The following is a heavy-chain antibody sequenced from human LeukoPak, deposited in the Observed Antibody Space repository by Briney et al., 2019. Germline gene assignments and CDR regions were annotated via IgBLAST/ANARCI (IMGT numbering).Heavy chain of an antibody. CDR3: GRAPAYCGRDCRSIYRAVDH. D-gene: IGHD2-21*02. CDR1: GFTFSDYA. J-gene: IGHJ4*02. Sequence: GGSLRLSCAASGFTFSDYAMNWVRQAPGKGLEWVAVISVDGNEKYYADFVKGRFTISRDNSKNTVDLEMSSLRTDDTAIFYCGRAPAYCGRDCRSIYRAVDHWGQGILVTVSS. V-gene: IGHV3-30*04. CDR2: ISVDGNEK.